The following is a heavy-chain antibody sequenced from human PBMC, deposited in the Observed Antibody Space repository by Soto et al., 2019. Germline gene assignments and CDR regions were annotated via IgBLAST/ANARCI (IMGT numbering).Heavy chain of an antibody. CDR1: GVSISNGGYF. CDR2: AYYSDTT. Sequence: QVQLQESGPGLVKPSQTLSLTCSVTGVSISNGGYFWSWIRQHPERGLEWIGYAYYSDTTLYNPSLERLPTMALDTSENQSSTNLRSVTAADTAVYFCAGSQTNYVRGTWGQGTLVTVSS. V-gene: IGHV4-31*01. J-gene: IGHJ4*02. CDR3: AGSQTNYVRGT. D-gene: IGHD3-16*01.